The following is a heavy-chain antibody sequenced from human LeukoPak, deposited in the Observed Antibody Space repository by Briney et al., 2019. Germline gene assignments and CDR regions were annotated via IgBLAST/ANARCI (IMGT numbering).Heavy chain of an antibody. Sequence: PGGSLRLSCAASGFTFSSYGMHWVRQAPGKGLEGVAFIRYDGSNKYYADPVKGRFTISRDNSKNTLYLQMNSLRAEDTAVYYCAKDRKTIAVAGPIDYWGQGTLVTVSS. CDR2: IRYDGSNK. D-gene: IGHD6-19*01. V-gene: IGHV3-30*02. CDR1: GFTFSSYG. J-gene: IGHJ4*02. CDR3: AKDRKTIAVAGPIDY.